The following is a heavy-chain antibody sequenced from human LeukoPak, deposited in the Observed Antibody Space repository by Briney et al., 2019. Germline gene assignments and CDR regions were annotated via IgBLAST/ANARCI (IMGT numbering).Heavy chain of an antibody. Sequence: ASVKVSCKTSGYTFTSYYMHWVRQAPGQGLEWMGWINTNTGNPTYAQGFTGRFVFSLDTSVSTAYLQISSLKAEDTAVYYCARGAEAAALGWFDPWGQGTLVTVSS. J-gene: IGHJ5*02. CDR1: GYTFTSYY. CDR2: INTNTGNP. CDR3: ARGAEAAALGWFDP. V-gene: IGHV7-4-1*02. D-gene: IGHD6-13*01.